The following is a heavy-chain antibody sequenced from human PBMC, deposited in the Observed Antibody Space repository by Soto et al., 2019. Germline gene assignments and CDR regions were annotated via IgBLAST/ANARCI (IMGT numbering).Heavy chain of an antibody. CDR3: AGLGCSSTSCYAYYYYGMDV. D-gene: IGHD2-2*01. CDR2: IDPSDSYT. Sequence: PGESLKISCKGSGYSFTSYWISWVRQMPGKGLEWMGRIDPSDSYTNYSPSFQGHVTISADKSISTAYLQWSSLKASDTAMYYCAGLGCSSTSCYAYYYYGMDVWGQGTTVTVSS. CDR1: GYSFTSYW. J-gene: IGHJ6*02. V-gene: IGHV5-10-1*01.